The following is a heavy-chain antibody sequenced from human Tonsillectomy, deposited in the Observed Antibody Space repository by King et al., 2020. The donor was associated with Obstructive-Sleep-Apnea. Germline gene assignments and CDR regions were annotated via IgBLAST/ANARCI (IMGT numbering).Heavy chain of an antibody. CDR2: ISSSSSYI. Sequence: VQLVESGGGLVKPGGSLRLSCAASGFTFSSYSMNWVRQAPGKGLEWVSSISSSSSYIYYADSVKGRFTISRENAKNSLYLQMNSLRAEDTAVYYCARERGRAYYYDSSGYYYSPLDYWGQGTLVTVSS. D-gene: IGHD3-22*01. V-gene: IGHV3-21*01. CDR3: ARERGRAYYYDSSGYYYSPLDY. CDR1: GFTFSSYS. J-gene: IGHJ4*02.